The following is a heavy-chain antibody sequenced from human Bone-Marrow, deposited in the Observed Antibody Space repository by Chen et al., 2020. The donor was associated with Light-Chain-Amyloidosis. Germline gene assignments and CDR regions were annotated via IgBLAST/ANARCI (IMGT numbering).Heavy chain of an antibody. CDR2: IYSGGST. CDR3: ASGIQLWWYYFDY. J-gene: IGHJ4*02. CDR1: GFTVSSNY. D-gene: IGHD5-18*01. V-gene: IGHV3-53*01. Sequence: EVQLVASGGGLIQPGGSLRLSCAASGFTVSSNYMSWVRQAPGKGLEWVSVIYSGGSTYYADSVKGRFTISRDNSKNTLYLQMNSLRAEDTAVYYCASGIQLWWYYFDYWGQGTLVTVSS.